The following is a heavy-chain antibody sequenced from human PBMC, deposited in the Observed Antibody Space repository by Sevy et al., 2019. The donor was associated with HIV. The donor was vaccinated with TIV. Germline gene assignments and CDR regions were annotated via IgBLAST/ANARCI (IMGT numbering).Heavy chain of an antibody. CDR2: ISSSSVTT. V-gene: IGHV3-48*02. CDR3: ARDDYRIYYFDY. CDR1: GFTLSSYS. J-gene: IGHJ4*02. Sequence: GGSLRLSCAVSGFTLSSYSMNWVRQAPGKGLEWISHISSSSVTTYYADSVKGRFTISRDNAKNSLFLQMNTRGDEDTAVYYCARDDYRIYYFDYWGLGNLETDSS. D-gene: IGHD4-4*01.